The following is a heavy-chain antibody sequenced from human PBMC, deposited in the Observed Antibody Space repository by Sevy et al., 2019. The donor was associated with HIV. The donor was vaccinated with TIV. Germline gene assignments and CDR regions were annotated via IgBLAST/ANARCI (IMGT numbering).Heavy chain of an antibody. Sequence: ASVKVSCKASGGTFSSYAISWVRQAPGQGLEWMGGIIPIFGTANYAQMFQGRVTITADESTSTTYMELGSLRSEDTAVYFCARGITSMFGGGYYFDYWGQGTLVTVSS. D-gene: IGHD5-18*01. J-gene: IGHJ4*02. CDR3: ARGITSMFGGGYYFDY. CDR2: IIPIFGTA. V-gene: IGHV1-69*13. CDR1: GGTFSSYA.